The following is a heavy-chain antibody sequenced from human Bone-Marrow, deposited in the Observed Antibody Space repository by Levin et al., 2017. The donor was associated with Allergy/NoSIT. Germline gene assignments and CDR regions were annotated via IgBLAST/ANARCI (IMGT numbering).Heavy chain of an antibody. D-gene: IGHD4-17*01. CDR3: ARDLAYQYGDPSTYFFDS. V-gene: IGHV3-7*03. CDR2: IKYDGTER. J-gene: IGHJ4*02. Sequence: PGGSLRLSCAASGFSFSAHWMTWVRQPPGKGLEWVANIKYDGTERHYVDSVKGRFTVSRDNAKKSLYLELNSLRADDTALYYCARDLAYQYGDPSTYFFDSWGQGTLVTVSS. CDR1: GFSFSAHW.